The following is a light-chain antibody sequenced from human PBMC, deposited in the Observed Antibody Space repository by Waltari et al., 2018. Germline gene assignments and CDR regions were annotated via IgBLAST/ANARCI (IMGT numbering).Light chain of an antibody. CDR1: QSVLYSSNNKNY. J-gene: IGKJ2*01. Sequence: DIVMTQSPDSLAVSLGERATINCKSSQSVLYSSNNKNYLAWYQQKPGQPPKLLIYWASTRESGVPDRFSCSGSGTDFTLTISSLQAEDVSVYYCQQYYSSPLTFGQGTKLEI. CDR2: WAS. V-gene: IGKV4-1*01. CDR3: QQYYSSPLT.